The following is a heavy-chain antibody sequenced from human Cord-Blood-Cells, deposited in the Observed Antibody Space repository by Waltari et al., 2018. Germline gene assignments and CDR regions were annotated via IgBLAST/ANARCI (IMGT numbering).Heavy chain of an antibody. CDR1: GFPFSSYA. CDR2: ISYDGSNK. Sequence: QVQLVESGGGVVQPGRSLRLSCAASGFPFSSYALHWVPQAPGKGLEWVAVISYDGSNKYYADSVKGRFTISRDNSKNTLYLQMNSLRAEDTAVYYCARPRTGTEYFQHWGQGTLVTVSS. D-gene: IGHD1-1*01. V-gene: IGHV3-30-3*01. J-gene: IGHJ1*01. CDR3: ARPRTGTEYFQH.